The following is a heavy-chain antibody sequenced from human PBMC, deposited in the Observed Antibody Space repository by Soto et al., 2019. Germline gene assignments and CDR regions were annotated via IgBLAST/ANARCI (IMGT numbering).Heavy chain of an antibody. J-gene: IGHJ4*02. CDR2: IYYSGST. CDR3: ARGYYDSSGYYRDY. CDR1: GGSISSYY. D-gene: IGHD3-22*01. V-gene: IGHV4-59*01. Sequence: SSETLSLTCTVSGGSISSYYWSWIRQPPGKGLEWIGYIYYSGSTNYNPSLKSRVTISVDTSKNQFSLKLSSVTAADTAVYYCARGYYDSSGYYRDYWGQGTLVTVSS.